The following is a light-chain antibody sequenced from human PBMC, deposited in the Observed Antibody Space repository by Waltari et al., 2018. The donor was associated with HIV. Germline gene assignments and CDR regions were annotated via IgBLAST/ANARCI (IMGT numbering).Light chain of an antibody. Sequence: DIMLTQSPATLSLSPGKRATLSCRASQSVATYLAWFQQKPGQAPRLLIYDASNRATGVPARFGGSGSGTDFTLTSSRLEPEDCGVYYCQQRSFPITFGQGTRLEI. CDR2: DAS. CDR3: QQRSFPIT. J-gene: IGKJ5*01. CDR1: QSVATY. V-gene: IGKV3-11*01.